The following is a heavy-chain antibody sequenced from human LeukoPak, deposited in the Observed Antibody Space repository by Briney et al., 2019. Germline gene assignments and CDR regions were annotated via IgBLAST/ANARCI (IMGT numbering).Heavy chain of an antibody. D-gene: IGHD2-2*01. J-gene: IGHJ4*02. Sequence: QPGGSLRLSCAASAFTFSSYAMSWVRQGPGKGLEWVSTVSGSGGNTYYADSVKGRFTISRDNSKNTLYLQMNSLRAEDTAVYYCAKGRSGYCSSTRCYAFDFWGQGTPVTVSS. CDR2: VSGSGGNT. CDR1: AFTFSSYA. V-gene: IGHV3-23*01. CDR3: AKGRSGYCSSTRCYAFDF.